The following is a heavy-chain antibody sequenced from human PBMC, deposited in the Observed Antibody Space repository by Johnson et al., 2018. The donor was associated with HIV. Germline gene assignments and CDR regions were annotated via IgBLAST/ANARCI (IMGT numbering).Heavy chain of an antibody. Sequence: QVQLVESGGGVVQPGRSLRVACAASGFNFSNYGMHWVRQAPGKGLEWVAVMWYDGSNKYYGDSVKGRFTISRDNSKNTLYLQMNSLRVEDTAVYYCAKGRIGTSSMRGGAFDMWGQGTMVIVSS. D-gene: IGHD1/OR15-1a*01. J-gene: IGHJ3*02. CDR2: MWYDGSNK. CDR3: AKGRIGTSSMRGGAFDM. CDR1: GFNFSNYG. V-gene: IGHV3-33*06.